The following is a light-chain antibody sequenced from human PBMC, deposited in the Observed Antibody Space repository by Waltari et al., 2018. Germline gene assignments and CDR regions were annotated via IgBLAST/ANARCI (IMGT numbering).Light chain of an antibody. CDR1: RSDIGDYNL. J-gene: IGLJ3*02. V-gene: IGLV2-14*01. CDR3: TSYTRSNTWV. CDR2: EVS. Sequence: QSALTQPASVSGSPGQSITISCTGTRSDIGDYNLVSWYQQFPGKAPKLMIYEVSNRPLGVSNRFSGSKSGNTASLTISGLQAEDEADYYCTSYTRSNTWVFGGGTKVTVL.